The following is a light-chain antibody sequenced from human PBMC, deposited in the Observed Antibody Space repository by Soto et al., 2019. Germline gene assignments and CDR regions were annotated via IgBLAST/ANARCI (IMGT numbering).Light chain of an antibody. CDR2: EAS. CDR3: QQRHTWSRLT. J-gene: IGKJ4*01. V-gene: IGKV3-11*01. CDR1: QNIHTY. Sequence: VLTQSPATLSLSPGNRAALSCRASQNIHTYLAWYQQKPGQAPRLLIYEASYRAPGVPDRFSGSGSGTDFTLTINSLEPEDFAIYYCQQRHTWSRLTFGGGTRVDVK.